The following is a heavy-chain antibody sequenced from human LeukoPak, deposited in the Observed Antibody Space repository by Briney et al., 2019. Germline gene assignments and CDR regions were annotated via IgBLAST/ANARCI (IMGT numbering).Heavy chain of an antibody. Sequence: PSETLSLTCTVSGGSLCSSSYYWGWIRQPPGKGLEWIGSSYYSGSTYYNPSLKSRVTISVDTSKNQFSLKLSSVTAADTAEYYCASGTHSTEFDPWGQGTLVTVSS. D-gene: IGHD3-10*01. CDR1: GGSLCSSSYY. CDR3: ASGTHSTEFDP. J-gene: IGHJ5*02. V-gene: IGHV4-39*01. CDR2: SYYSGST.